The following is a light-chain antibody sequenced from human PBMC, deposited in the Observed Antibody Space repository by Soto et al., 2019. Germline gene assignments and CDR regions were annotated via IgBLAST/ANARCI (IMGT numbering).Light chain of an antibody. V-gene: IGKV1-39*01. CDR2: DVF. Sequence: DIQMTQSPSSLSEPVGDRVTITCRASQNINNYLNWYQHKPGQDPKVLIYDVFTLQSGVPSRFSGSGSGTFFTLTISSLQTEDFATYYCQQSYSTMWTVGQGTKVEIK. CDR3: QQSYSTMWT. CDR1: QNINNY. J-gene: IGKJ1*01.